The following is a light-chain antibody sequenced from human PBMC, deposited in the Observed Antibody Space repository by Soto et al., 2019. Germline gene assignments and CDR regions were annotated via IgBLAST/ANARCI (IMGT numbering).Light chain of an antibody. CDR2: DAS. CDR1: QGISNW. V-gene: IGKV1-33*01. CDR3: QQYENLPT. Sequence: DIQMTQSPSALSASVGDRVTITCRASQGISNWLGWYQQKPGRAPKLLIYDASNLEAGVPSRFRGSGSGTDFTFTISRLQPEDIATYYCQQYENLPTFGQGTRLEIK. J-gene: IGKJ5*01.